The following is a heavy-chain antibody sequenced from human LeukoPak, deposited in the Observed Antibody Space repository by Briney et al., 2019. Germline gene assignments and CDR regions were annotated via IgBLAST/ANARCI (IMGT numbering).Heavy chain of an antibody. CDR3: ARIGYCSSTSCIDAH. CDR1: GGTFSSYA. Sequence: GASVKVSCKASGGTFSSYAISWVRQAPGQGLEWMGGIIPIFGTANYAQKFQGRVTITADESTSTAYMELSSLRSEDTAVYYCARIGYCSSTSCIDAHWGQGTLVTVSS. V-gene: IGHV1-69*13. J-gene: IGHJ4*02. D-gene: IGHD2-2*01. CDR2: IIPIFGTA.